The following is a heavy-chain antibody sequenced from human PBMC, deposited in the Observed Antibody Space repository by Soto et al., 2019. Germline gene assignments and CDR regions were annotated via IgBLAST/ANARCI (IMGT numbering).Heavy chain of an antibody. Sequence: ASVKVSCKASGYTFTSYGISWVRQAPGQGLEWMGWISAYNGNTNYAQKLQGRVTMTTGTSTSTAYMELRSLRSDDTAVYYCARRRGGYTYYYYMDVWGKGTTVTVSS. J-gene: IGHJ6*03. CDR1: GYTFTSYG. CDR2: ISAYNGNT. D-gene: IGHD5-12*01. V-gene: IGHV1-18*01. CDR3: ARRRGGYTYYYYMDV.